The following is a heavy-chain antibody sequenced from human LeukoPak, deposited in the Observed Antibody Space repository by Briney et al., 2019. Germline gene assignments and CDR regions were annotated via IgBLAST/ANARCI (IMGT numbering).Heavy chain of an antibody. V-gene: IGHV4-30-4*08. J-gene: IGHJ4*02. D-gene: IGHD2-2*02. CDR3: ARARGEYCSSTSCYNYFDY. CDR1: GGSISSGDYY. CDR2: IYYSGST. Sequence: SETLSLTCTVSGGSISSGDYYWSWIRQPPGKGLEWIGYIYYSGSTYYNPSLKSRVTISVDTSKNQFSLKLSSVTAAGTAVYYCARARGEYCSSTSCYNYFDYWGQGTLVTVSS.